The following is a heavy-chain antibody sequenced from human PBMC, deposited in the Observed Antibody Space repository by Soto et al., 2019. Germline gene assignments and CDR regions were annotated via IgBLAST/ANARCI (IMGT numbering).Heavy chain of an antibody. CDR1: GYTFTGYY. J-gene: IGHJ5*02. D-gene: IGHD1-26*01. CDR2: INPNSGGT. CDR3: ARENRKSGSYYNNWFDP. Sequence: ASVKVSCKASGYTFTGYYMHWVRQAPGQGLEWLGWINPNSGGTNYAQKFQGRVTMTRDTSISTAYMELSRLRSDDTAVYYCARENRKSGSYYNNWFDPWGQGTLVTVSS. V-gene: IGHV1-2*02.